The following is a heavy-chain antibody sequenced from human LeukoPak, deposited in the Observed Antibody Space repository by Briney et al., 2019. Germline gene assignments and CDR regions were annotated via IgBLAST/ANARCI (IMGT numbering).Heavy chain of an antibody. J-gene: IGHJ4*02. CDR2: ISWNSGSI. CDR1: GFTFDDYA. Sequence: GGSLRLSCAASGFTFDDYAMHWVRQAPGKGLEWVSGISWNSGSIGYADSVKGRFTISRDNAKNSLYLQMNSLRAEDTALYYCAKGPYDSSGYLPFDYWGQGTLVTVSS. CDR3: AKGPYDSSGYLPFDY. V-gene: IGHV3-9*01. D-gene: IGHD3-22*01.